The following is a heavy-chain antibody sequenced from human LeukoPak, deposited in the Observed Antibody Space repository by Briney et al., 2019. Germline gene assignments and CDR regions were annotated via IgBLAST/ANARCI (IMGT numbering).Heavy chain of an antibody. V-gene: IGHV4-59*01. CDR2: IYYSGST. Sequence: SETLSLTCTVSGGSLSSYYWSWIRQPPGKGLEWIGYIYYSGSTNYNPSLKSRVTISVDTSKNQFSLKLSSVTAADTAVYYCASVVVPAGRFDPWGQGTLATVSS. CDR1: GGSLSSYY. J-gene: IGHJ5*02. D-gene: IGHD2-2*01. CDR3: ASVVVPAGRFDP.